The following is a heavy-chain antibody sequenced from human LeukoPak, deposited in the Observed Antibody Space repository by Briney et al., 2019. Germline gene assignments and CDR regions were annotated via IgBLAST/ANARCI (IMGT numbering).Heavy chain of an antibody. CDR1: GGSISSYY. V-gene: IGHV4-4*07. J-gene: IGHJ4*02. CDR3: ARESHYYGSGSYPS. CDR2: IYTSGST. Sequence: SETLSLTCTVSGGSISSYYWSWIRQPAGKGLEWIGRIYTSGSTNYNPSLKSRVTMSVDTSKNQFSLKLSSVTAADTAVYYCARESHYYGSGSYPSWGQGTLVTVSS. D-gene: IGHD3-10*01.